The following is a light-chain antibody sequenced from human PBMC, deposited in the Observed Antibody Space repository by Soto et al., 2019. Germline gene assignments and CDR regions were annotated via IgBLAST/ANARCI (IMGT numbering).Light chain of an antibody. CDR3: QQYGDSIT. V-gene: IGKV3-20*01. Sequence: EIVMTQSPATLSVSPGERATLSCRASQSVSSNLAWYQQKPGQAPRLLIYGASSRATGIPDRFSGSGSWADFTLTISRLEPEDFAVYYCQQYGDSITFGGGTKVDIK. J-gene: IGKJ4*02. CDR2: GAS. CDR1: QSVSSN.